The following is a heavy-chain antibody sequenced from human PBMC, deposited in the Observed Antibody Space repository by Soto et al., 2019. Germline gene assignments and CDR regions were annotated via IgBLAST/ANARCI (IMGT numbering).Heavy chain of an antibody. D-gene: IGHD2-21*01. CDR3: VRGGGGGQFDS. J-gene: IGHJ4*02. V-gene: IGHV3-11*06. CDR2: ISPKSNYR. Sequence: GGSLSLSCEASGFTFRDFYMSWIRQAPGKGLEWLSYISPKSNYREYAESVKGRHTISRDNAKNSLSLQMNSLRVEDTAVYYCVRGGGGGQFDSWGQGTLVTVSS. CDR1: GFTFRDFY.